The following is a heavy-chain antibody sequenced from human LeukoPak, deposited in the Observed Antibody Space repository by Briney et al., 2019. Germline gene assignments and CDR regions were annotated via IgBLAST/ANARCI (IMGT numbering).Heavy chain of an antibody. CDR1: GGSISSSSYY. J-gene: IGHJ4*02. V-gene: IGHV4-39*07. CDR3: ARDFAPSGRTTGTTFDY. Sequence: SETLSLTCTVSGGSISSSSYYWGWIRQPPGKGLEWIGSIYYSGSTYYNPSLKSRVTISVDTSKNQFSLKLSSVTAADTAAYYCARDFAPSGRTTGTTFDYWGQGTLVTVSS. CDR2: IYYSGST. D-gene: IGHD1-1*01.